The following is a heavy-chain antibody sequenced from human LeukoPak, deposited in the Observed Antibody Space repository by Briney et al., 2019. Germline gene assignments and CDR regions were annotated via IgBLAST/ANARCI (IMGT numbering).Heavy chain of an antibody. D-gene: IGHD1-26*01. CDR2: IYHSGST. CDR3: ARDRYSGSYWGVFDY. J-gene: IGHJ4*02. Sequence: SETLSLTCTVSGYSISSGYYWGWIRQPPGKGLEWIGSIYHSGSTYYNPSLKSRVTISVDTSKYQFSLKLSSVTAADTAVYYCARDRYSGSYWGVFDYWGQGTLVTVSS. V-gene: IGHV4-38-2*02. CDR1: GYSISSGYY.